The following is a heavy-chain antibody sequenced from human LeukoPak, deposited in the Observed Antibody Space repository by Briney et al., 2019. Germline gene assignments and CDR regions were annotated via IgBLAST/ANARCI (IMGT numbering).Heavy chain of an antibody. CDR1: GGSISSSSYY. J-gene: IGHJ3*02. D-gene: IGHD3-10*01. Sequence: PSETLSLTCTVSGGSISSSSYYWGWIRQPPGKGLEWIGSIYYSGSTYYNPSLKSRVTISVDTSKNQFSLKLSSVTAADTAVYYCARDFPSNYYGSGTLVAFDIWGQGTMVTVPS. CDR3: ARDFPSNYYGSGTLVAFDI. V-gene: IGHV4-39*07. CDR2: IYYSGST.